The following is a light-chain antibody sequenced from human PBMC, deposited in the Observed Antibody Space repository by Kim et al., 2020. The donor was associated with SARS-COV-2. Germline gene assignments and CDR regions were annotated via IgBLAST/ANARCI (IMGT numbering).Light chain of an antibody. CDR3: NSRDSSGNLLV. J-gene: IGLJ2*01. Sequence: SSELTQDPAVSVALGQTVRITCQGDSLRSYYVSWYQQKPGQAPVLVIYGKNNRPSGIPDRFSGSSSGNKASLTITGAQAEDEADYYCNSRDSSGNLLVFG. CDR1: SLRSYY. V-gene: IGLV3-19*01. CDR2: GKN.